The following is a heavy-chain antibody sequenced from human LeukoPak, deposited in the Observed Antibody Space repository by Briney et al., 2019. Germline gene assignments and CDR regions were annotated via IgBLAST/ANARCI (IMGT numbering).Heavy chain of an antibody. Sequence: GGSLRLSCAASGFTFSSYAMSWVRQAPGKGLEWVSAISGSGGSTYYADSVKGRFTISRDNSKNTLYLQMNSLRAEDTAVYYCAKVLLAPFTPIYYYYYGMDVWGQGTTVTVSS. J-gene: IGHJ6*02. CDR1: GFTFSSYA. CDR2: ISGSGGST. V-gene: IGHV3-23*01. CDR3: AKVLLAPFTPIYYYYYGMDV. D-gene: IGHD2-21*01.